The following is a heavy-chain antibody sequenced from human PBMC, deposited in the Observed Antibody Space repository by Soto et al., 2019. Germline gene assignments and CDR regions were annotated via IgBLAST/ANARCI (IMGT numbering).Heavy chain of an antibody. CDR3: ASLYFSACSCYSVGAFDI. V-gene: IGHV3-33*01. D-gene: IGHD2-15*01. Sequence: GGSLRLYFAASGFTFSSYVMHWVRQAPVKGLEWVALIWFDGSDKYYTESVKGRFTISRDNSKSTLYLQLNSLRAEDTAVYYCASLYFSACSCYSVGAFDIRRQGTMVTVSS. CDR1: GFTFSSYV. CDR2: IWFDGSDK. J-gene: IGHJ3*02.